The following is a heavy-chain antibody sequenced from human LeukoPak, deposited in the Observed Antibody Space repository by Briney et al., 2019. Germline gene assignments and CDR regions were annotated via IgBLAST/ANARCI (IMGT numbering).Heavy chain of an antibody. D-gene: IGHD1-7*01. CDR2: IVVDSGNT. J-gene: IGHJ4*02. CDR1: GFIFTGSG. V-gene: IGHV1-58*02. CDR3: GANKGNYPTNLDY. Sequence: SVKVSCQASGFIFTGSGIQWVRQARGQRLEWIGWIVVDSGNTNYAQKFQERVTITRDMSTGTAYMELSSLRSEDTAVYYCGANKGNYPTNLDYWGQGTLVTVSS.